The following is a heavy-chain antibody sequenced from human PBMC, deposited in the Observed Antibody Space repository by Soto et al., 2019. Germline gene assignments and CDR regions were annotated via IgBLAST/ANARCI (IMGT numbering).Heavy chain of an antibody. D-gene: IGHD2-15*01. Sequence: ASVKVSCKPSGGTFSSYALSWVRQAPGQGLEWMGGIIPIFGTANYAQKFQGRVTITTDESTSTAYMELSSLRSGDTAVYYCARGEYCSGGSCYMYYYYGMDVWGQGTTVTVS. CDR2: IIPIFGTA. J-gene: IGHJ6*02. V-gene: IGHV1-69*05. CDR3: ARGEYCSGGSCYMYYYYGMDV. CDR1: GGTFSSYA.